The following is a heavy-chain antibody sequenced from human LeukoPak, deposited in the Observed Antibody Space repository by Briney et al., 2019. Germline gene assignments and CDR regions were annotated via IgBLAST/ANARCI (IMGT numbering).Heavy chain of an antibody. CDR3: ARVPAAIVRVYYFDY. CDR2: INPNSGGT. J-gene: IGHJ4*02. CDR1: GYTFTGYY. D-gene: IGHD2-2*01. Sequence: ASVKVSCKASGYTFTGYYMHWVRQAPGQGLEWMGWINPNSGGTNYAQKFQGRVTMTRDTSISTAYMELSRLRSDDMAVYYCARVPAAIVRVYYFDYWGQGTLVTVSS. V-gene: IGHV1-2*02.